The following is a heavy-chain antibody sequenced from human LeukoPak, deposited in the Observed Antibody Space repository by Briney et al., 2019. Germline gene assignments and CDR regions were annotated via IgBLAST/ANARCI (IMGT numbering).Heavy chain of an antibody. V-gene: IGHV1-24*01. D-gene: IGHD3-3*01. Sequence: ASVKVSCKVSGNSLSELSIQWVRQAPGKGREGMGGFDPEEAKMVYAQNFQGRVTMTEDSSTQTAYMELSGLTSDDTAVYYCTTRSGDFWSGFVNWGQGTLVTVSS. CDR1: GNSLSELS. J-gene: IGHJ4*02. CDR3: TTRSGDFWSGFVN. CDR2: FDPEEAKM.